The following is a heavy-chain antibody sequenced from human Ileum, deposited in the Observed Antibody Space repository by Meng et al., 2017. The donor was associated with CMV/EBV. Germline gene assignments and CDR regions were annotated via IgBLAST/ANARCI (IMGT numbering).Heavy chain of an antibody. CDR2: IYYSGST. J-gene: IGHJ4*02. CDR3: ARGLTYYDFWSGYYHFDY. CDR1: GGSISSSSYY. D-gene: IGHD3-3*01. V-gene: IGHV4-39*01. Sequence: GSLRLSCTVSGGSISSSSYYWGWIRQPPGKGLEWIGSIYYSGSTYYNPSLKSRVTISVDTSKNQFYLKLSSVTAADTAVYYCARGLTYYDFWSGYYHFDYWGQGTLVTVSS.